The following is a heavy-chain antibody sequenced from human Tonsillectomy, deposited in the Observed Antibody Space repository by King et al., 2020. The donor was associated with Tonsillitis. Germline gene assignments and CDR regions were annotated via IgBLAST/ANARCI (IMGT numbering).Heavy chain of an antibody. Sequence: VQLVESGGGLVQPGGSLRLSCAASGFTFSSHAMTWVRQAPGKGLQWVSTVSGSDGATFYAESVKGRFTISRDNSKNTLFLQMNSLRAEDTAVYYCAKDLEPWELRGFDYWGQGTLVTVSS. D-gene: IGHD1-26*01. CDR1: GFTFSSHA. CDR2: VSGSDGAT. CDR3: AKDLEPWELRGFDY. J-gene: IGHJ4*02. V-gene: IGHV3-23*04.